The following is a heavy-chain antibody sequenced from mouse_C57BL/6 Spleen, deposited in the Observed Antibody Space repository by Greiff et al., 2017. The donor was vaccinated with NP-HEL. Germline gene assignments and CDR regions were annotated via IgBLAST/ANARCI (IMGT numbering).Heavy chain of an antibody. D-gene: IGHD1-1*02. V-gene: IGHV1-26*01. CDR3: AREITLGYFDV. CDR2: INPNNGGT. J-gene: IGHJ1*03. CDR1: GYTFTDYY. Sequence: VQLQQSGPELVKPGASVKISCKASGYTFTDYYMNWVKQSHGKSLEWIGDINPNNGGTSYNQKFKGKATLTVDKSSSTAYMELRSLTSEDSAVYYCAREITLGYFDVWGTGTTVTVSS.